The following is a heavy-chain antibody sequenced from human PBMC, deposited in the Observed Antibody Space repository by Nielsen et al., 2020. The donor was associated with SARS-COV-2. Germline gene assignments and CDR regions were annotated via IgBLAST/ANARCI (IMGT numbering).Heavy chain of an antibody. CDR3: ARGRLDTALLDAFDV. Sequence: ASVKVSCKASGYTFTNYGISWVRQAPGQGLEWVGWISSYSGDTTYAPRFQGRVTVTTDTSTRTSYLELRSLRSDDTAVYYCARGRLDTALLDAFDVWGQGTLVTVSS. CDR1: GYTFTNYG. D-gene: IGHD5-18*01. CDR2: ISSYSGDT. J-gene: IGHJ3*01. V-gene: IGHV1-18*04.